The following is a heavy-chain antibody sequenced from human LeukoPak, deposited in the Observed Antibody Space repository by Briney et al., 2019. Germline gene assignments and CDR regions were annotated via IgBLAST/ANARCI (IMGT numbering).Heavy chain of an antibody. D-gene: IGHD1-26*01. CDR1: GGSLSSYY. V-gene: IGHV4-59*08. J-gene: IGHJ3*02. Sequence: SETLSLTCTVSGGSLSSYYWSWIRQPPGKGLEWIGYIYYSGSTNYNPSLKSRVTISVDTSKNQFSLKLSSVTAADTAVYYCARHGGPSYFYAFDIWGQGTMVTVSS. CDR3: ARHGGPSYFYAFDI. CDR2: IYYSGST.